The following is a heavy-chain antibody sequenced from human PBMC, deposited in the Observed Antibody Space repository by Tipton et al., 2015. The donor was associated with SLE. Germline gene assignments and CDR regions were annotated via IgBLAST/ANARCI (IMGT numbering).Heavy chain of an antibody. CDR1: GFTFSTYT. D-gene: IGHD6-6*01. CDR2: ISSSSSTI. J-gene: IGHJ3*01. V-gene: IGHV3-48*01. Sequence: SLRLSCAASGFTFSTYTMTWVRQAPGKGLEWVSYISSSSSTIYYADSVKGRFTISRDNAKNSLALQMNSLRAEDTAVYYCAREYSSSSGKAFDFWGQGTMVIVSS. CDR3: AREYSSSSGKAFDF.